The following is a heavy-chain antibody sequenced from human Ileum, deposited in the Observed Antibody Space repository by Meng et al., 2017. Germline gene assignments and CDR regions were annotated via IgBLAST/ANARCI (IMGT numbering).Heavy chain of an antibody. CDR1: VGSITSGGYS. CDR2: IYYSGST. V-gene: IGHV4-30-2*06. D-gene: IGHD6-19*01. Sequence: QLQLQESGSGLVKPSQTLSLTCSVSVGSITSGGYSWSWIRQSPGKGLEWIGYIYYSGSTYYSPYRKSRVTISLDRSKSQFSLQLNAVTAADTAVYYCARRSGAYDSWGQGTLVTVSS. CDR3: ARRSGAYDS. J-gene: IGHJ5*01.